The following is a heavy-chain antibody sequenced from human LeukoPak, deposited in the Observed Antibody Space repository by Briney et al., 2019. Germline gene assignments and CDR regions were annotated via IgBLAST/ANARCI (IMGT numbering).Heavy chain of an antibody. CDR1: GFTFSSYA. CDR2: ISGSGGST. D-gene: IGHD2-2*01. Sequence: GGSLRLSCTASGFTFSSYAMSWVRQAPGKGLEWVSAISGSGGSTYYADSVKCRFTISRDNSKNTLYLQMNNLRAEDTAVYYCAKAATSYFDYWGQGTLVTVSS. J-gene: IGHJ4*02. CDR3: AKAATSYFDY. V-gene: IGHV3-23*01.